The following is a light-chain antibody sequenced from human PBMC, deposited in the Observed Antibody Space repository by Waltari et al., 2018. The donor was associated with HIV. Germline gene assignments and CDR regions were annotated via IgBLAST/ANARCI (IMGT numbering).Light chain of an antibody. CDR2: DAT. CDR3: QQYDNLPRYT. V-gene: IGKV1-33*01. J-gene: IGKJ2*01. Sequence: DIQMTQSPSSLSASVGDRVTITCQASQDISNYLNWYQQKPGKAPKLLIYDATNLETGVPSRFSGSGSVTDFTFTISSLQPEDIATDYCQQYDNLPRYTFGQGTKLEIK. CDR1: QDISNY.